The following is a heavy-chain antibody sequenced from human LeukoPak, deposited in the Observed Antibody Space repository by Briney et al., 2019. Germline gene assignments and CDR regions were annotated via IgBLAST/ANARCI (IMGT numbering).Heavy chain of an antibody. V-gene: IGHV4-59*08. D-gene: IGHD2-21*02. CDR3: ARHSRLLPFDY. Sequence: KPSETLSLTCTVSGGSISSYYWSWLRQPPGKGLEWIGYIYYSGSTNYNPSLKSRVTISVDTSKNQFSLKLSSVTAAGTAVYYCARHSRLLPFDYWGQGTLVTVSS. CDR2: IYYSGST. CDR1: GGSISSYY. J-gene: IGHJ4*02.